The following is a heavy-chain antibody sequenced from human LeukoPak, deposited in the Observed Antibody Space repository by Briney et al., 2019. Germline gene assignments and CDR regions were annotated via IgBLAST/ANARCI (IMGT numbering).Heavy chain of an antibody. J-gene: IGHJ3*02. CDR1: GGSISSSSYY. CDR2: IYYSGKT. D-gene: IGHD3-22*01. Sequence: PSETLSLTCTVSGGSISSSSYYWGWIRQPPGKGLEWIGSIYYSGKTNYNPSLKSRVTMSVDTSKNQFSLKLTSVTAADTAVYYCAREGYYATSASGAFDIWGQGTMVTFSS. CDR3: AREGYYATSASGAFDI. V-gene: IGHV4-39*07.